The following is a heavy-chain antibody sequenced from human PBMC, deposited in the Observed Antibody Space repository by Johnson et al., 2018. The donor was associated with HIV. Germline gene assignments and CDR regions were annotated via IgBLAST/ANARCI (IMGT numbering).Heavy chain of an antibody. V-gene: IGHV3-30-3*01. Sequence: QVQLVESGGGVVQPGRSLRLSCAASGFTFSSYAMHWVRQAPGKGLEWVAVISYDGSNKYYADSVKGRFTISRDNSKNTRYLQMNSLRAEDTAVFYCARVVEAARVPLHDAFDIWGQGTVVTVSS. J-gene: IGHJ3*02. CDR3: ARVVEAARVPLHDAFDI. CDR2: ISYDGSNK. CDR1: GFTFSSYA. D-gene: IGHD6-6*01.